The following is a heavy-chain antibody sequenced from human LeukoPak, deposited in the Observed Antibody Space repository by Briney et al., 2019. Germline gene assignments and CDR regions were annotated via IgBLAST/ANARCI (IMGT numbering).Heavy chain of an antibody. Sequence: GESLKISCKGSGYSFTSYWIGWVRQMPGKGLEWMGIIYPGDSDTRYSPSFQGQVTISADKSISTAYLQWSSLKASDTAMYYCARREPWSDPYYYDSSGSTAFDIWGQGTMVTVSS. CDR2: IYPGDSDT. J-gene: IGHJ3*02. CDR3: ARREPWSDPYYYDSSGSTAFDI. D-gene: IGHD3-22*01. V-gene: IGHV5-51*01. CDR1: GYSFTSYW.